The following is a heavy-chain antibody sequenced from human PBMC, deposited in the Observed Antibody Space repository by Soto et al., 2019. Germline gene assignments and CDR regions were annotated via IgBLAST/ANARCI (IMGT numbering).Heavy chain of an antibody. CDR3: ARVVRRAAGSYNWFDP. CDR2: IYYSGST. Sequence: QVQLQESGPGLVKPSQTLSLTCTVSGGSISSGDYYWSWIRQPPGKGLEWIGYIYYSGSTYYNPSLKTRVTISVDTSKNQFSLKLSSVTAADTAVYYWARVVRRAAGSYNWFDPWGQGTLVTVSS. J-gene: IGHJ5*02. V-gene: IGHV4-30-4*01. D-gene: IGHD6-13*01. CDR1: GGSISSGDYY.